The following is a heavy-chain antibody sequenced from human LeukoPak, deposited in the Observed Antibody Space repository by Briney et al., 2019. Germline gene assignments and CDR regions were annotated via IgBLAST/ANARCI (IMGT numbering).Heavy chain of an antibody. D-gene: IGHD6-13*01. J-gene: IGHJ4*02. V-gene: IGHV1-2*02. CDR3: ARGSSAAGAFLFDY. CDR2: INPNSGGT. CDR1: GYTFTGYY. Sequence: ASVKVSCKASGYTFTGYYMHWVRQAPGQGLEWMGWINPNSGGTNYAQKFQGRVTMTRDTSISTAYVELSRLRSDDTAVYYCARGSSAAGAFLFDYWGQGTLVTVSS.